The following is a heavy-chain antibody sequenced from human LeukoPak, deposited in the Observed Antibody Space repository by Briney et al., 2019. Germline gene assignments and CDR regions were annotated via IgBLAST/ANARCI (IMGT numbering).Heavy chain of an antibody. CDR2: ISSSSSYI. V-gene: IGHV3-21*01. Sequence: GGSLRLSCAASGFSLSSYSMNWVRQAPGKGLEWVSSISSSSSYIHYADSVKGRFTISRDNAKNSLYLQMNSLRAEDTAVYYCARVDTGADGYYYMDVWGKGTTVTVSS. J-gene: IGHJ6*03. D-gene: IGHD3-10*01. CDR3: ARVDTGADGYYYMDV. CDR1: GFSLSSYS.